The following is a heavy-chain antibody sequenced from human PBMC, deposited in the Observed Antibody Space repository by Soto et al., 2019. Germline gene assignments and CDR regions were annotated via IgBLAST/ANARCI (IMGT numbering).Heavy chain of an antibody. J-gene: IGHJ4*02. CDR3: XXXXXXXXXXXYPLVDY. V-gene: IGHV1-18*01. CDR1: GYTFTSYG. Sequence: QVQLVQSGAEVKKPGASVKVSCKASGYTFTSYGISWVRQAPGQGLEWXXWISAYNGNTNYAQKLQGRVTMTTDTSTSTXYXXXXXXXXXXXXXXXXXXXXXXXXXXXYPLVDYWGQGTLVTVSS. CDR2: ISAYNGNT.